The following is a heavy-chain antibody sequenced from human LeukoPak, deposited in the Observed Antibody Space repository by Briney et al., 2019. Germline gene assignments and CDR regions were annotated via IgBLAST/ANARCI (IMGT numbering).Heavy chain of an antibody. CDR1: GFTFSDYY. V-gene: IGHV3-11*01. J-gene: IGHJ4*02. CDR3: AKDPDCTSGVCYTFFDY. Sequence: GGSLRLSCAASGFTFSDYYMSWIRQAPGKGLEWVSYISSSGSTIYYADSVKGRFTISRDNAKNTLYLQMNSLRAEDAAVYYCAKDPDCTSGVCYTFFDYWGQGTLVTVSS. CDR2: ISSSGSTI. D-gene: IGHD2-8*01.